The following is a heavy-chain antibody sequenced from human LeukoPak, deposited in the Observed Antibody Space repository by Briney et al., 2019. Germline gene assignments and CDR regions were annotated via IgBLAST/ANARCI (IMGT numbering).Heavy chain of an antibody. Sequence: SVKVSCKASGGTFSSYAISWVRQAPGQGLEWMGRIIPILGIANYAQKFQGRVTITADKSTSTAYMELSSLRSEDTAVYYCARGPGGVVITTSWLYWGQGTLVTVSS. CDR3: ARGPGGVVITTSWLY. CDR2: IIPILGIA. D-gene: IGHD3-22*01. J-gene: IGHJ4*02. V-gene: IGHV1-69*04. CDR1: GGTFSSYA.